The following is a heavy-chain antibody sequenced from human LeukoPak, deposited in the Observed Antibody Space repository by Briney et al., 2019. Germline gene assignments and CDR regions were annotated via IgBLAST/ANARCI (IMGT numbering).Heavy chain of an antibody. CDR2: IYYSGST. CDR3: ARQKIAYSSGWFDY. J-gene: IGHJ4*02. CDR1: GGSISSYY. Sequence: SETLSLTCTVSGGSISSYYWSWIRQPPGKGLEWIGYIYYSGSTNYNPSLKSRVTISVDTSKNQFSLKLSSVTAADTAVYYCARQKIAYSSGWFDYWGQGTLVTVSS. V-gene: IGHV4-59*08. D-gene: IGHD6-19*01.